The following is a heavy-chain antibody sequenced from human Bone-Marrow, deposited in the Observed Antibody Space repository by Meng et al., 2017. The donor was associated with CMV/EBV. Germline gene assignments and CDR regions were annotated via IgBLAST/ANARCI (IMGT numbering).Heavy chain of an antibody. Sequence: GSLRLSCTVSGGSISSYYWSWIRQPPGKGLEWIGYIYYSGSTNYNPSLKSRVTISVDTSKNQFSLKLSSVTAADTAVYYCARAVTTTGTHYYYYYGMDVWGQGTTVAVSS. CDR2: IYYSGST. V-gene: IGHV4-59*01. CDR3: ARAVTTTGTHYYYYYGMDV. D-gene: IGHD1-1*01. J-gene: IGHJ6*02. CDR1: GGSISSYY.